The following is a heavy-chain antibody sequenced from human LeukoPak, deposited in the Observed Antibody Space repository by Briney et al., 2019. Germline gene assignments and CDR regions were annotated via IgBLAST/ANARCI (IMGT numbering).Heavy chain of an antibody. D-gene: IGHD3-10*01. CDR3: ARGLLWFGEFQGYYYYYGMDV. CDR2: IIPIFGTA. Sequence: PPASVKVSCKASGGTFSSYAISWVRQAPGQGLEWMGGIIPIFGTANYAQKFQGRVTMTRNTSISTAYMELSSLRSEDTAVYYCARGLLWFGEFQGYYYYYGMDVWGQGTTVTVSS. CDR1: GGTFSSYA. J-gene: IGHJ6*02. V-gene: IGHV1-69*05.